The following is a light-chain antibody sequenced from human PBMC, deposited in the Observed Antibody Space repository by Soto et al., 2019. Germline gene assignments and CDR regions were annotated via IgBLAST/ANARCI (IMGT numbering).Light chain of an antibody. CDR1: QSVGGY. CDR3: HQRSNWPPLT. Sequence: EIVLTQSPATLSLSPGDRATLSCRASQSVGGYLDWYQQKPGQAPRLLIYDASNRASGIPARFSGSGSGTDFTLTISSREPEDLAVYYCHQRSNWPPLTFGGGTKVEIK. CDR2: DAS. V-gene: IGKV3-11*01. J-gene: IGKJ4*01.